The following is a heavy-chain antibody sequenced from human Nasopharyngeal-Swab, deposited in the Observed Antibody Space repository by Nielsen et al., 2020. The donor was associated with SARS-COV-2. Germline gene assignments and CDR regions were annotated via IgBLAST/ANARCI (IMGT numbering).Heavy chain of an antibody. D-gene: IGHD2-2*01. J-gene: IGHJ4*02. Sequence: GESLKISCAASGFTFSSHWMHWVRQAPGKGLVWVSRISEYGSITAYADSVKGRFTISRDNAKNTLFLQMHSLRADDTAIYYCASQLGHPDSWGQGTLVTVSS. CDR3: ASQLGHPDS. V-gene: IGHV3-74*01. CDR2: ISEYGSIT. CDR1: GFTFSSHW.